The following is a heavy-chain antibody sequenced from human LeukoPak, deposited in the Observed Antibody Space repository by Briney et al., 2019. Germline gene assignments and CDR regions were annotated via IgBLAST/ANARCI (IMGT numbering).Heavy chain of an antibody. J-gene: IGHJ6*03. CDR1: GGSISSYY. V-gene: IGHV4-4*09. CDR2: IYTRGST. CDR3: ARADYYYYMDV. Sequence: SETLSLTCTVSGGSISSYYWSWIRQPPGKGLEWIGYIYTRGSTNYNPSLKSRVTISVDTSKNQFSLKLSSVTAADTAVYYCARADYYYYMDVWGKGTTVTVSS.